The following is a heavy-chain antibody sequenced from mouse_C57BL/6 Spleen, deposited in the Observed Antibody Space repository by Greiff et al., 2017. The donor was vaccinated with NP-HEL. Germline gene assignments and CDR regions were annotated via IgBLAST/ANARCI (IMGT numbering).Heavy chain of an antibody. Sequence: VQLQQSGPELVKPGASVKISCKASGYAFSSSWMNWVKQRPGKGLEWIGRIYPGDGDTNYNGKFKGKATLTADKSSSTAYMQLSSLTSEDSAVYFCARSRAYSNSAPFAYWGQGTLVTVSA. V-gene: IGHV1-82*01. CDR2: IYPGDGDT. D-gene: IGHD2-5*01. J-gene: IGHJ3*01. CDR3: ARSRAYSNSAPFAY. CDR1: GYAFSSSW.